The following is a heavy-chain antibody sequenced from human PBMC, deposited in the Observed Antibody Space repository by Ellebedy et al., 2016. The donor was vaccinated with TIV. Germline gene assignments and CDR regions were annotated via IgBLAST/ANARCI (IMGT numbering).Heavy chain of an antibody. CDR1: GFTFSSYG. D-gene: IGHD1-26*01. J-gene: IGHJ4*02. Sequence: PGGSLRLSCAASGFTFSSYGMHWVRQAPGKGLEWVAVISYDGSNKYYADSVKGRFTISRDNSKNTLYLQMNSLRAEDTAVYYCAKGTRVGAYFDYWGQGTLVTVSS. CDR3: AKGTRVGAYFDY. CDR2: ISYDGSNK. V-gene: IGHV3-30*18.